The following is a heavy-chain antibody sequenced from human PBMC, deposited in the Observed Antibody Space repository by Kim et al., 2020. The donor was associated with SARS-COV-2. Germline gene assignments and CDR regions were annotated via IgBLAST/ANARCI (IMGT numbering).Heavy chain of an antibody. CDR2: TYYRSKWYN. V-gene: IGHV6-1*01. D-gene: IGHD6-19*01. CDR1: GDSVSSNSAA. J-gene: IGHJ6*02. CDR3: ARGGGGSGWYVPYYYYYGMDV. Sequence: SQTLSLTCAISGDSVSSNSAAWNWIRQSPSRGLEWLGRTYYRSKWYNDYAVSVKSRITINPDTSKNQFSLQLNSVTPEYTAVYYCARGGGGSGWYVPYYYYYGMDVWGPGTTVTVSS.